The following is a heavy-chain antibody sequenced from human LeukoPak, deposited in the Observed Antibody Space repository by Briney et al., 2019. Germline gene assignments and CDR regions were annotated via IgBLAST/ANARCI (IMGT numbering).Heavy chain of an antibody. CDR2: ISSSGSTI. D-gene: IGHD6-13*01. CDR1: GFTFSSYS. V-gene: IGHV3-48*04. Sequence: GGSLRLSCAASGFTFSSYSMNWVRQAPGKGLEWVSYISSSGSTIYYADSVKGRFTISRDNAKNSLYLQMNSLRAEDTALYYCARGDSISWYAYWGRGILVTVSS. J-gene: IGHJ4*02. CDR3: ARGDSISWYAY.